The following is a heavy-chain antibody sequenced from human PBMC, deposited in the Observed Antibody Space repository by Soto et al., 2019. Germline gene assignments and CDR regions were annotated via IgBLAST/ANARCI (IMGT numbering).Heavy chain of an antibody. CDR1: VFNFGNSW. CDR2: INQDGSER. J-gene: IGHJ4*02. Sequence: RWSLRLSCSASVFNFGNSWMDWFRQAPGKGLEWVANINQDGSERHYVDSVKGRFTISRDNAKNSLYLQMSSLTAEDSALYYCSTSLDYWGQGTPVTVSS. CDR3: STSLDY. V-gene: IGHV3-7*01.